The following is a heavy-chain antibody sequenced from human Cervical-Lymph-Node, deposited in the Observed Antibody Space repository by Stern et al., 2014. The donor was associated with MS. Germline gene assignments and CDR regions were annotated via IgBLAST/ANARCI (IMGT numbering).Heavy chain of an antibody. CDR1: GYSFYQYY. J-gene: IGHJ5*01. Sequence: VQLVESGAEVKKPGASVKVSCKASGYSFYQYYLHWVRQAPGQGLEWMGWINPDRGDTEYAQKFQGRVTMTRDTSIRTVYMELKRLTSDDTGIYYCARDEGTYWFDSWGQGARISVSS. CDR3: ARDEGTYWFDS. CDR2: INPDRGDT. V-gene: IGHV1-2*02. D-gene: IGHD1-7*01.